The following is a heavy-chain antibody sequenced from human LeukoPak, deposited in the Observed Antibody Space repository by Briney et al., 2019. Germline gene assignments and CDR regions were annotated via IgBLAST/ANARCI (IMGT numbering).Heavy chain of an antibody. Sequence: GGSLRLSCTGSGFIFNCYGINWVRQAPGKGLEWVAYISSSTSNIFYADSVKGRFTISRDHAKDSVLLQMNSLRVEDTALYFCARDGVMAETPFYFDSWGQGALVTVSS. J-gene: IGHJ4*02. D-gene: IGHD2-21*01. CDR2: ISSSTSNI. V-gene: IGHV3-48*01. CDR3: ARDGVMAETPFYFDS. CDR1: GFIFNCYG.